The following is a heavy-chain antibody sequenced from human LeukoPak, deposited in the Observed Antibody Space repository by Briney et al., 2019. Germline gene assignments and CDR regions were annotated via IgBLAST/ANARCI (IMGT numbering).Heavy chain of an antibody. CDR3: AREASELERKGDDAFDI. D-gene: IGHD1-1*01. CDR1: GFTFSSYG. V-gene: IGHV3-33*01. J-gene: IGHJ3*02. Sequence: GRSLRLSCAASGFTFSSYGMHWVRQAPGKGLEWVAVIWYDGSNKYYADSVKGRFTISRDNSKNTLYLQMNSLRAEDTAVYYCAREASELERKGDDAFDIWGQGTMVTVSS. CDR2: IWYDGSNK.